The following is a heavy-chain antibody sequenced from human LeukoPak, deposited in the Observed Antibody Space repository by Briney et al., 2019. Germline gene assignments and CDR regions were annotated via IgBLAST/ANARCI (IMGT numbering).Heavy chain of an antibody. CDR1: GGTFSSYA. D-gene: IGHD2-2*01. Sequence: ASVKVSCKASGGTFSSYAISWVRQAPGQGLEWMGGIIPIFGTANYAQKFQGRVTITTDESTSTAYMELSSLRSEDTAAYYCARVAVVVPPEGYYYYMDVWGKGTTVTVSS. CDR3: ARVAVVVPPEGYYYYMDV. V-gene: IGHV1-69*05. J-gene: IGHJ6*03. CDR2: IIPIFGTA.